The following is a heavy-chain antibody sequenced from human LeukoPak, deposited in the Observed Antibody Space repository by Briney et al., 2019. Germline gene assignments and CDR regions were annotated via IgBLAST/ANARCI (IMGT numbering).Heavy chain of an antibody. CDR2: ISGGGGST. J-gene: IGHJ4*02. V-gene: IGHV3-23*01. CDR3: AKASGSSSGWRFDY. CDR1: GFSFSSYG. D-gene: IGHD6-19*01. Sequence: PGGSLRLSYAASGFSFSSYGMSWVRQAPGKGLEWVSSISGGGGSTFYADSVKGRFTISRDNSKNTLYLQMNSLRDEDTAVYYCAKASGSSSGWRFDYWGQGILVTVSS.